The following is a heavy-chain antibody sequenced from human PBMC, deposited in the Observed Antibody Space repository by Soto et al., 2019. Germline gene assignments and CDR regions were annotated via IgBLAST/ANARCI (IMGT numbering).Heavy chain of an antibody. D-gene: IGHD2-8*01. V-gene: IGHV3-15*07. CDR2: IKSKTDGGTT. J-gene: IGHJ4*02. Sequence: GGSLRLSCAASGFTFSNAWINWVRQAPGKGLEWVGRIKSKTDGGTTDFAASVKGRFAISRDDSKNMVYLQMNSLKTEDTAVYYCTRVSYITIVIIRFDYWGQGPLVTVSS. CDR3: TRVSYITIVIIRFDY. CDR1: GFTFSNAW.